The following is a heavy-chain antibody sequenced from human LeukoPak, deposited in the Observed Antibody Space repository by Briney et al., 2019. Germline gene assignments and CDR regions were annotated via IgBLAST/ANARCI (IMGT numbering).Heavy chain of an antibody. CDR3: ARDRLSRIAARPDWFDP. D-gene: IGHD6-6*01. CDR2: ISSSSSYI. J-gene: IGHJ5*02. V-gene: IGHV3-21*01. CDR1: GFTFSSYS. Sequence: GGSLRLSSAASGFTFSSYSMNWVRQAPGKGLEWVSSISSSSSYIYYADSVKGRFTISRDNAKNSLYLQMNSLRAEDTAVYYCARDRLSRIAARPDWFDPWGQGTLVTVSS.